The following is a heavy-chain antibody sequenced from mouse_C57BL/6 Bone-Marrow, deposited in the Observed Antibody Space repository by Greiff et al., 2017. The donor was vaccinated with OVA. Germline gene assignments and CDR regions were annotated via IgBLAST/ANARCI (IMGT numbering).Heavy chain of an antibody. J-gene: IGHJ3*01. V-gene: IGHV1-42*01. CDR1: GYSFTGYY. CDR2: INPSTGGT. Sequence: VQLQQSGPELVKPGASVKISCKASGYSFTGYYMNWVKQSPEKSLEWIGEINPSTGGTTYNQKFKAKATLTVDKSSSTAYMQLKSLTSEDSAVYYCARKGTVLGGFAYWGQGTLVTVSA. CDR3: ARKGTVLGGFAY. D-gene: IGHD1-1*01.